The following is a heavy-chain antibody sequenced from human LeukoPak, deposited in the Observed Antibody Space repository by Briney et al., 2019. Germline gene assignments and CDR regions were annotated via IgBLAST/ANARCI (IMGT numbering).Heavy chain of an antibody. CDR1: GYTFTSYY. CDR2: INPSGGST. V-gene: IGHV1-46*01. J-gene: IGHJ4*02. CDR3: TRVSEIDFWSGRTYDY. Sequence: ASVKVSCKASGYTFTSYYMHWVRQAPGQGLEWMGIINPSGGSTSYAQKFQGRVTMTRDMSTSTVYMELSSLRSEDTAVYYCTRVSEIDFWSGRTYDYWGQGTLVTVSS. D-gene: IGHD3-3*01.